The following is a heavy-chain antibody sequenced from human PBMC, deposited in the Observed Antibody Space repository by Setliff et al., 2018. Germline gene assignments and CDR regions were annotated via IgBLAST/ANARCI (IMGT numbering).Heavy chain of an antibody. Sequence: GGSLRLSCAASGFTFRSYAMSWVRQAPGKGLEWVAGIHSGDSRTYYADSVKGRFTISRDNSKNTLYLQMNSLRAEDTAVYYCAKRGVCTGGSCYESYWGQGTLVTVSS. J-gene: IGHJ4*02. CDR3: AKRGVCTGGSCYESY. CDR1: GFTFRSYA. D-gene: IGHD2-15*01. V-gene: IGHV3-23*03. CDR2: IHSGDSRT.